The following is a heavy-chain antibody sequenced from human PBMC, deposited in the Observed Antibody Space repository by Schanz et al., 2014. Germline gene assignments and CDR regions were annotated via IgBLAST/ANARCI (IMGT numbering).Heavy chain of an antibody. Sequence: QVQLQQWGAGLLKPSETLSLTCAFSGGSFSGYWWTWVRQSPGKGLEWIGEVNHGGYTNYNPSLKSRVPVSVDMSKKQSSLRLSSVTAADTAAYYCATWSGTRLFHNWGQGTLVTVSS. CDR1: GGSFSGYW. J-gene: IGHJ4*02. CDR3: ATWSGTRLFHN. D-gene: IGHD1-7*01. V-gene: IGHV4-34*01. CDR2: VNHGGYT.